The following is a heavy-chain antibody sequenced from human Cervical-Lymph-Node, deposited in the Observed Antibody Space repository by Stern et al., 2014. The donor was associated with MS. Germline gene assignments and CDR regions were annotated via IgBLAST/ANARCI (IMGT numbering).Heavy chain of an antibody. V-gene: IGHV3-11*01. D-gene: IGHD6-19*01. J-gene: IGHJ4*02. CDR1: GFSLRDHY. CDR3: VREHWYDNSGSIFDN. CDR2: VSNSGWAR. Sequence: QVQLVESGGGLVKPGGSLRLSCEVYGFSLRDHYMSWIRQAPGRGLQWVSYVSNSGWARHYADSVRGRFTISRDVAKNSVYLQMNSLRAEDTAIYYCVREHWYDNSGSIFDNWGQGTLVTVSS.